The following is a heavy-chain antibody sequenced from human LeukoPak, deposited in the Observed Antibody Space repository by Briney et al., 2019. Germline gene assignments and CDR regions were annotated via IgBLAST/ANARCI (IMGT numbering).Heavy chain of an antibody. Sequence: SETLSLTCTVSGGSISSYYWSWIRQPPGKGLEWIGYIYYSGSTNYNPSLKSRVTISVDASKNQFSLKLSSVTAAGTAVYYCARTNYDFWSGYYRDNWFDPWGQGTLVTVSS. CDR2: IYYSGST. D-gene: IGHD3-3*01. J-gene: IGHJ5*02. CDR1: GGSISSYY. CDR3: ARTNYDFWSGYYRDNWFDP. V-gene: IGHV4-59*01.